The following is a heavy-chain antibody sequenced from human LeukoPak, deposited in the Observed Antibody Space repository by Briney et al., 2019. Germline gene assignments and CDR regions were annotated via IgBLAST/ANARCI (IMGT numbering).Heavy chain of an antibody. V-gene: IGHV3-21*06. J-gene: IGHJ5*01. CDR3: ARDGGNEIDS. CDR1: GFTFGTYN. CDR2: ISSGSSFI. D-gene: IGHD1-1*01. Sequence: SGGSLRLSCADSGFTFGTYNMNWVRQAPGKGLEWVSSISSGSSFIYYADSVRGRFTISRDNAKNSLYLQMNSLRAEDTAVYYCARDGGNEIDSWGQGTLVTVSS.